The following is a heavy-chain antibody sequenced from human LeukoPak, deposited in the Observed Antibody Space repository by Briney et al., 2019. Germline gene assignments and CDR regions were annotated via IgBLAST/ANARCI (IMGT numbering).Heavy chain of an antibody. V-gene: IGHV4-30-4*01. CDR1: GGSISSGDKY. J-gene: IGHJ1*01. Sequence: SETLSLTCTVSGGSISSGDKYWSWIRQPPGKGLEWIGYIHYSGSTFYNPSLKSRVAMSVDTSKNQFSLRLSSVTAADTAVYYCARGTVTTEYFQPWGQGTLVTVSS. CDR2: IHYSGST. CDR3: ARGTVTTEYFQP. D-gene: IGHD4-17*01.